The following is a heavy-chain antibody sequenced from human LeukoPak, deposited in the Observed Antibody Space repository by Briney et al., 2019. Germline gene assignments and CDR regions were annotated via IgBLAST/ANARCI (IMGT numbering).Heavy chain of an antibody. V-gene: IGHV4-39*07. CDR2: IYYSGST. D-gene: IGHD6-19*01. CDR1: GGSISSSSYY. J-gene: IGHJ4*02. CDR3: ARDFEGYSSGSHLFDY. Sequence: SETLSLTCTVSGGSISSSSYYWGWIRQPPGKGLEWIGSIYYSGSTYYNPSLKSRVTISVDTSKNQFSLKLSSVTAADTAVYYCARDFEGYSSGSHLFDYWGQGTLVTVSS.